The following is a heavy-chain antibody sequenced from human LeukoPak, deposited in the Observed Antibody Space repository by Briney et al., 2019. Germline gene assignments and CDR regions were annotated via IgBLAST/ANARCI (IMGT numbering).Heavy chain of an antibody. D-gene: IGHD6-19*01. V-gene: IGHV3-30-3*01. J-gene: IGHJ5*02. CDR3: AKVLNSSWEGWFDP. CDR2: ISYDGSNK. Sequence: GGSLRLSCAASGFTFSSYAMLWVRQAPGKGLEWVAVISYDGSNKYYADSVKGRFTISRDNSKNTLYLQMNSLGAEDTAIYSCAKVLNSSWEGWFDPWGQGTLVTVSS. CDR1: GFTFSSYA.